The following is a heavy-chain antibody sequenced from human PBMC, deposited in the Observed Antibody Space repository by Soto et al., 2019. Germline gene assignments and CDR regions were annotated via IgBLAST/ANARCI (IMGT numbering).Heavy chain of an antibody. J-gene: IGHJ4*02. V-gene: IGHV3-33*06. Sequence: GGSLRLSCEASGFLFNNYGMHWVRQAPGKGLEWVAVIWYDGNTKYYSDAVKGRFTISRDNSKNTVYLQMNSLRVDDTAMYYCAKETLGGGSHHSGDHWGQGTLVTVSS. CDR2: IWYDGNTK. CDR3: AKETLGGGSHHSGDH. CDR1: GFLFNNYG. D-gene: IGHD1-26*01.